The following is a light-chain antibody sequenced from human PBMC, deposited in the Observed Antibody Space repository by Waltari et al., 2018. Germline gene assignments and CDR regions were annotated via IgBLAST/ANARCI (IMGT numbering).Light chain of an antibody. V-gene: IGKV3-20*01. Sequence: EIVLTQSPDTLSLSPGDRATLSCRASQTINNSVFAWFQQKSGKAPTLLIYGVSRRAPGIPDRFRGAGAATDFTLTIARLEPEDFAVYYCHQHGRSLPWLFGQGTKVEIK. CDR3: HQHGRSLPWL. J-gene: IGKJ1*01. CDR1: QTINNSV. CDR2: GVS.